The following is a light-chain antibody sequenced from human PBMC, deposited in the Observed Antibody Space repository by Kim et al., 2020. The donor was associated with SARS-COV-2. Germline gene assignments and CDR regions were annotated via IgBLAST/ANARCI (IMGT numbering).Light chain of an antibody. CDR1: SLRSYY. CDR2: GKN. Sequence: SSALTQDPAVSVALGQTVRITCHGDSLRSYYASWYQQKPGQAPVLVIYGKNNRPSGIPDRFSGSSSGNTASLTITGAQAEDEADYYCNSRDSSGNLVFGG. V-gene: IGLV3-19*01. J-gene: IGLJ2*01. CDR3: NSRDSSGNLV.